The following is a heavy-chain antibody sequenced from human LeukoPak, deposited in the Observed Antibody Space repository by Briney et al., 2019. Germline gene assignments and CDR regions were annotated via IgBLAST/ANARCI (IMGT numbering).Heavy chain of an antibody. V-gene: IGHV3-30*03. Sequence: QTGGSLRLSCAASGFTFSRYAMHWVRQAPGKGLEWVAVISYDGNNKYYVDSVKGRFTISRDNAKNSLYLQMNSLRAEDTAVYYCASAIQGNWGQGTLVTVSS. CDR3: ASAIQGN. J-gene: IGHJ4*02. CDR2: ISYDGNNK. CDR1: GFTFSRYA.